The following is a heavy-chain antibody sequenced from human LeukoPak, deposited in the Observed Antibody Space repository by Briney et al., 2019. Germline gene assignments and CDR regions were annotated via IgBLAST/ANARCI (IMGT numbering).Heavy chain of an antibody. CDR3: ARRYYDFWSGSWPLYYYMDV. D-gene: IGHD3-3*01. CDR1: GYTFTGYY. V-gene: IGHV1-2*02. J-gene: IGHJ6*03. Sequence: ASVKVSCKASGYTFTGYYMHWVRQAPGQGLEWMGWINPNSGGTNYAQKFQGRVTMTRNTSISTAYMELSSLRSEDTAVYYCARRYYDFWSGSWPLYYYMDVWGKGTTVTVSS. CDR2: INPNSGGT.